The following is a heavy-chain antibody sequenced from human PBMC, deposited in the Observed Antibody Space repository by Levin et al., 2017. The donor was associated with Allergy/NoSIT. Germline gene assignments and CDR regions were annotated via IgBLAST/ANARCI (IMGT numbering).Heavy chain of an antibody. Sequence: ETLSLTCAASGFTFDDYGMNWVRQAPGKGLEWVSGINWKGGRTGYADSVKDRFTISRDNAKNSLYLQMNSLRAEDTALYYCARDKGIAVAGGFDYWGQGTLVTVSS. CDR3: ARDKGIAVAGGFDY. V-gene: IGHV3-20*04. CDR2: INWKGGRT. CDR1: GFTFDDYG. J-gene: IGHJ4*02. D-gene: IGHD6-19*01.